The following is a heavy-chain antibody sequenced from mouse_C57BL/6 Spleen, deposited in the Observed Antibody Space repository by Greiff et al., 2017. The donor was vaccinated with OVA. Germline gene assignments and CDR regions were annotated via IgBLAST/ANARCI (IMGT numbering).Heavy chain of an antibody. CDR3: ARGDYYGSFWYLDV. Sequence: VQLQQSGAELMRPGASVKLSCKATGYTFTGYWIEWVKQRPGHGLEWIGEILPGSGSTNYNEKFKGKATLTADTSSNTASMQLSRLTTEDSAIYYVARGDYYGSFWYLDVWGTGTTVTVSS. CDR2: ILPGSGST. CDR1: GYTFTGYW. J-gene: IGHJ1*03. D-gene: IGHD1-1*01. V-gene: IGHV1-9*01.